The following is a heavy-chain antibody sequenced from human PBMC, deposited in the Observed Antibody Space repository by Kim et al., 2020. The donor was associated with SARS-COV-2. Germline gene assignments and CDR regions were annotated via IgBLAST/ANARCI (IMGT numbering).Heavy chain of an antibody. CDR1: GGSISSINYY. D-gene: IGHD2-21*02. Sequence: SETLSLTCTVSGGSISSINYYWGWIRQPPGKGLEWIGTMSYSGSTYYNPSLKRRVTISVDTSREQFSLKMSSVTAADTAVYYCAGDSNSNRRDYYWGQGTRVTVSS. CDR2: MSYSGST. V-gene: IGHV4-39*01. CDR3: AGDSNSNRRDYY. J-gene: IGHJ4*02.